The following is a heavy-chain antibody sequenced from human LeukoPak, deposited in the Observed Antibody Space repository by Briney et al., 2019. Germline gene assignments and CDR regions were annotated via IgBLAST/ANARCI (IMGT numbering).Heavy chain of an antibody. J-gene: IGHJ4*02. V-gene: IGHV4-34*01. Sequence: SETLSLTCAVYGGSFSGYYWSWIRQPPGKGLEWIGEINHSGSTSYNPSLKSRVTISVDTSKNQFSLKLSSVTAADTAVYYCARGYCSSTSCYTFDYWGQGTLVTVSS. CDR2: INHSGST. CDR1: GGSFSGYY. CDR3: ARGYCSSTSCYTFDY. D-gene: IGHD2-2*01.